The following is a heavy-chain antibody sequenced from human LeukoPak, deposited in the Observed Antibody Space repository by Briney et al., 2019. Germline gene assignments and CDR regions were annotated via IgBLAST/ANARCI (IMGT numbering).Heavy chain of an antibody. Sequence: PSETLSLTCTVSGGSIGTYYWSWIRQPPGKGLEWIGYTYYSGSTNYNPSLKSRVTISVDTSKNQFSLRLSSVTAADTAVHYCARGDRSVPNYWGQGTLVTVSS. V-gene: IGHV4-59*01. D-gene: IGHD3-22*01. J-gene: IGHJ4*02. CDR2: TYYSGST. CDR3: ARGDRSVPNY. CDR1: GGSIGTYY.